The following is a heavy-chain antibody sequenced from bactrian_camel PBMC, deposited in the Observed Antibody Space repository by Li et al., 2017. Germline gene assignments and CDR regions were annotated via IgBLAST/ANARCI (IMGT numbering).Heavy chain of an antibody. Sequence: VQLVESGGGSVQAGNSLTLSCAVSGHTSRRNCMGWFRQAPGKEREGVAAIDSDGSTSYTDSVKGRFTISKDNVKNTVYLQMNSLKPEDTAMYYCAADHYSCTVALATGARGPRSPSP. V-gene: IGHV3S53*01. D-gene: IGHD6*01. CDR3: AADHYSCTVALAT. CDR2: IDSDGST. J-gene: IGHJ4*01. CDR1: GHTSRRNC.